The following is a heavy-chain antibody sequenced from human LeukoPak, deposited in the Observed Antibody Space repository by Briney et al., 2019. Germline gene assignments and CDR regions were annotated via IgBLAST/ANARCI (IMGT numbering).Heavy chain of an antibody. CDR2: IYYSGST. V-gene: IGHV4-39*07. Sequence: SETLSLTCTVSGGSISSSSYYWGWIRQPPGKELEWIGSIYYSGSTYYNPSLKSRVTISVDTSKNRFSLKLSSVTAADTAVYYCARDRTWDYYGMDVWGQGTTVTVSS. D-gene: IGHD1-1*01. CDR3: ARDRTWDYYGMDV. CDR1: GGSISSSSYY. J-gene: IGHJ6*02.